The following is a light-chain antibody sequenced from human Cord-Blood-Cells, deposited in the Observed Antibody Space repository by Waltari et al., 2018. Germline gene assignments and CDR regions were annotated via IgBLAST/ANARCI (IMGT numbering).Light chain of an antibody. V-gene: IGLV1-47*01. CDR1: SSNIGSNY. Sequence: QSVLTQPPSASGTPGQRVTISCSGSSSNIGSNYVYWYQPLPGTAPKLLTYRNNHRSSGVPGRFSGSKSGTSASLAISGLRSEDEAEYYCAAWDDSLSGWVFGGGTKLTVL. CDR2: RNN. CDR3: AAWDDSLSGWV. J-gene: IGLJ3*02.